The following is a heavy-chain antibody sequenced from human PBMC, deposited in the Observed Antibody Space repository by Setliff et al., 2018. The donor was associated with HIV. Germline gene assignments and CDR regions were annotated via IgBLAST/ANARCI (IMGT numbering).Heavy chain of an antibody. Sequence: SETLSLTCSVSGDSISSGTYYWGWIRQPPGKGLEWIGSVSYSGSAFYNPSLKSRVKMSVDTSKNHLSLKLSSATAADTGVYYCARHRDPPGSSWIFYYYYMDLWGGGTTVTVSS. CDR2: VSYSGSA. V-gene: IGHV4-39*01. J-gene: IGHJ6*03. CDR1: GDSISSGTYY. D-gene: IGHD6-13*01. CDR3: ARHRDPPGSSWIFYYYYMDL.